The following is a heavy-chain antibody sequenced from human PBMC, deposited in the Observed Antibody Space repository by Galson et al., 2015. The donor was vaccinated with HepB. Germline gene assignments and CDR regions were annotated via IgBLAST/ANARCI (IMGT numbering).Heavy chain of an antibody. CDR3: AREAAAGTDYFDY. CDR2: IWYDGSNK. D-gene: IGHD6-13*01. V-gene: IGHV3-33*01. J-gene: IGHJ4*02. CDR1: GFTFSSYG. Sequence: SLRLSCAASGFTFSSYGMHWVRQAPGKGLEWVAVIWYDGSNKYYADSVKGRFTISRDNSKNTPYLQMNSLRAEDTAVYYCAREAAAGTDYFDYWGQGTLVTVSS.